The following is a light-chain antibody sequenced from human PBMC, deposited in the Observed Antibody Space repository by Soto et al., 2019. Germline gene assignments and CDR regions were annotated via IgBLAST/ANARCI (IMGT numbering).Light chain of an antibody. CDR2: DVS. V-gene: IGLV2-14*03. Sequence: QSALTQPASVCGSPGQSITISCSGTSSDVGGYNYVSWYQQHPGKAPKVMIYDVSNRPSGVSNRFSGSKSGNTASLTISGLHAEDEADYYCSSYTSSSTLVVFGGGTKLTVL. CDR1: SSDVGGYNY. J-gene: IGLJ2*01. CDR3: SSYTSSSTLVV.